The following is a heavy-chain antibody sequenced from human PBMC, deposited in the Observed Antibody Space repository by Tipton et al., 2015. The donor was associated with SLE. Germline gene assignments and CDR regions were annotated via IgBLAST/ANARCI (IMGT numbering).Heavy chain of an antibody. D-gene: IGHD3-3*01. Sequence: TLSLTCVVYGRSFSGYYWSWIRQPPGKGLEWIGEINHSGSTNYNPSLKSRVTISVDTSKNQFSLKLSSVTAADTAVYYCARGGDYDFWRGYIANMDVWGKGTTVTVSS. CDR3: ARGGDYDFWRGYIANMDV. CDR2: INHSGST. CDR1: GRSFSGYY. J-gene: IGHJ6*03. V-gene: IGHV4-34*01.